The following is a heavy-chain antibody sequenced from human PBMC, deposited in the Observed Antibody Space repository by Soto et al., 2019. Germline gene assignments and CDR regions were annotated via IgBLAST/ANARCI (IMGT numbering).Heavy chain of an antibody. V-gene: IGHV4-61*01. CDR2: IYYSGST. CDR1: GGSVSSGSYY. Sequence: QVQLQESGPGLVKPSETLSLTCTVSGGSVSSGSYYWSWIRQPPGKGLEWIGYIYYSGSTNYNPSLKSRVTISVDTSKNQFSLKLSSVTAADTAVYYCAGFGEPHYYYYYGMDVWGQGTTVTVSS. D-gene: IGHD3-10*01. J-gene: IGHJ6*02. CDR3: AGFGEPHYYYYYGMDV.